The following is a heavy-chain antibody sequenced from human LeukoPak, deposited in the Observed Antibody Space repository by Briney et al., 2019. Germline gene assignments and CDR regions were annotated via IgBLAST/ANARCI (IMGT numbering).Heavy chain of an antibody. CDR1: GFPFSSYA. J-gene: IGHJ4*02. CDR2: ISGSGGST. D-gene: IGHD6-13*01. CDR3: AKRAGAQLVRAPFDY. Sequence: GSLRLSCAASGFPFSSYAMSWVRQAPGKGLEWVSAISGSGGSTYYADSAKGRFTISRDNSKNTLYLQMNSLRAEDTAVYYCAKRAGAQLVRAPFDYWGQGTLVTVSS. V-gene: IGHV3-23*01.